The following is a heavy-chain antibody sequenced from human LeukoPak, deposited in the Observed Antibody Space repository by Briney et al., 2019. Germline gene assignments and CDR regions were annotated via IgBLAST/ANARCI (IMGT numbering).Heavy chain of an antibody. CDR2: IYYSGST. CDR3: ASHSSGRGPSRY. Sequence: SETLSLTCTVSGGSISSGDYYWSWIRQPPGKGLEWIGYIYYSGSTYYNPSLKSRVTISVDTSKNQFSLKLSSVTAADTAVYYCASHSSGRGPSRYWGQGTLVTVSS. CDR1: GGSISSGDYY. V-gene: IGHV4-30-4*08. J-gene: IGHJ4*02. D-gene: IGHD6-19*01.